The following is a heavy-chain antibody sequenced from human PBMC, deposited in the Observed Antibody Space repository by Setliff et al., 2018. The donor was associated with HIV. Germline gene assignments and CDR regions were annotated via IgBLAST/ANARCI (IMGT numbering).Heavy chain of an antibody. CDR1: GYTFTSYA. Sequence: GASVKVSCKASGYTFTSYAMHWVRQAPGQRLEWMGWINAGNGNTKYSQKFQGRVTITRDTSASTAYMELSSLRSEDTAVYYCARDGGPGSAWGDYSYYYTMDVWGKGTTVTVSS. J-gene: IGHJ6*03. CDR2: INAGNGNT. D-gene: IGHD6-19*01. CDR3: ARDGGPGSAWGDYSYYYTMDV. V-gene: IGHV1-3*01.